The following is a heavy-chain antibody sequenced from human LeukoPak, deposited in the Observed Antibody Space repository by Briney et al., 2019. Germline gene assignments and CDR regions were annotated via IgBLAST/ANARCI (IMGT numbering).Heavy chain of an antibody. D-gene: IGHD4-17*01. CDR1: GGSISSYY. CDR2: IYYSGST. Sequence: PSETLSLTCTVSGGSISSYYWSWIRQPPGKGLEWIGYIYYSGSTNYNPSLKSRVTISVDTSKNQFSLKLSSVTAADTAVYYRAGTTVTTRDAFDIWGQGTMVTVSS. CDR3: AGTTVTTRDAFDI. V-gene: IGHV4-59*01. J-gene: IGHJ3*02.